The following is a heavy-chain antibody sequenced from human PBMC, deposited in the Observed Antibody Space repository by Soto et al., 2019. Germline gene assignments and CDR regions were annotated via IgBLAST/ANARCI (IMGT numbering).Heavy chain of an antibody. CDR1: GASTNTYY. D-gene: IGHD3-10*01. Sequence: PSETLSLTCTVSGASTNTYYWAWIRQPPGKGLEWIGYIHNSGTTDYNPSLKSRVTMSVDTSKSQFSLKLSSVTAADTAVYYCARDYGAGSYGIDYWGQGTLVTVSS. V-gene: IGHV4-59*01. J-gene: IGHJ4*02. CDR2: IHNSGTT. CDR3: ARDYGAGSYGIDY.